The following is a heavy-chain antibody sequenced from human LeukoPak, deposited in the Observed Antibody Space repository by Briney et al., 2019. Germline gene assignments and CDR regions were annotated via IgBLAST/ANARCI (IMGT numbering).Heavy chain of an antibody. V-gene: IGHV1-2*06. CDR2: INPNSGGT. J-gene: IGHJ4*02. D-gene: IGHD6-6*01. Sequence: GASVKVSCKASGYTFTGYYMHWVRQAPGQGLEWMGRINPNSGGTNYAQKFQGRVTMTRETSISTAYMELSRLRSDDTAVYYCAVLYWSIAARPFDYWGQGTLVTVSS. CDR1: GYTFTGYY. CDR3: AVLYWSIAARPFDY.